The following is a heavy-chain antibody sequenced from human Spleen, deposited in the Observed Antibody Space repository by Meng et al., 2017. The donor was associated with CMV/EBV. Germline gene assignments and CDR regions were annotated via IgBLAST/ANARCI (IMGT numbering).Heavy chain of an antibody. V-gene: IGHV3-33*06. CDR2: IWYDGSNK. D-gene: IGHD3-16*02. CDR1: GFTFSSYG. CDR3: AKLSGRTQRGYFDY. J-gene: IGHJ4*02. Sequence: GESLKISCAASGFTFSSYGMHWVRQAPGKGLEWVAVIWYDGSNKYYADSVKGRFTISRDNSKNTLYLQMNSLRAEDTAVYYCAKLSGRTQRGYFDYWGQGTLVTVSS.